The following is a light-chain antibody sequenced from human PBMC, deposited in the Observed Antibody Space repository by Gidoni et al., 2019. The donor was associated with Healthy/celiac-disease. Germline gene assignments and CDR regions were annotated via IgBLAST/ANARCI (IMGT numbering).Light chain of an antibody. CDR2: GAS. CDR3: QQYGSSPLYT. J-gene: IGKJ2*01. CDR1: QSVSSSY. Sequence: VLTQSPGTLSLSPGERATLSCRASQSVSSSYLAWYQQKPGQAPWLLIYGASSRATGTPDRFSGSGSGTDFTLTISRLEPEDFAVYYCQQYGSSPLYTFGQGTKLEIK. V-gene: IGKV3-20*01.